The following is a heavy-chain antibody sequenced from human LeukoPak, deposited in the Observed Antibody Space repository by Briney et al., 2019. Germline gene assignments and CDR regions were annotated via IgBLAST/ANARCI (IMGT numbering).Heavy chain of an antibody. CDR3: ARNVEYYYDSSGYSADAFDI. CDR2: IYYDGST. V-gene: IGHV4-39*07. Sequence: PSETLSLTCTVSGDSISSSHYYWGWIRQPPGMGLEWIGNIYYDGSTYYSPSLKSRVTISVGTSKNQFSLKLSSVTAADTAVYYCARNVEYYYDSSGYSADAFDIWGQGTMVTVSS. CDR1: GDSISSSHYY. D-gene: IGHD3-22*01. J-gene: IGHJ3*02.